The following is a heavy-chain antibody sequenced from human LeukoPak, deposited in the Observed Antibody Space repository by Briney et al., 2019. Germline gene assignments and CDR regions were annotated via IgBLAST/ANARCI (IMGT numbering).Heavy chain of an antibody. J-gene: IGHJ3*01. D-gene: IGHD6-6*01. CDR2: IYASGNT. Sequence: PSETLSLTCTVSGGSISTYYWSLIRQPAGKGLEWIGRIYASGNTNYNPSLKSRVTMSLDTSKNQFSLRLTSVTAPDTAVYYCAREYSSSSGKNAFDVWGQGTMVTVSS. CDR3: AREYSSSSGKNAFDV. V-gene: IGHV4-4*07. CDR1: GGSISTYY.